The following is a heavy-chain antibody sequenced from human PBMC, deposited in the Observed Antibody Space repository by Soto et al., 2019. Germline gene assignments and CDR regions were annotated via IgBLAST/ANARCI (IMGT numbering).Heavy chain of an antibody. CDR1: GGSISSGYYF. Sequence: SETLSLTCSVSGGSISSGYYFWSWIRQPPGKGLEWIGFIYHTGTTYYNPSLRSRVTISIDTSKSQFSMKLNSVTAADTAVYYCARVMAAMQNWLDPWGQGTLVTVSS. CDR2: IYHTGTT. J-gene: IGHJ5*02. V-gene: IGHV4-30-4*01. CDR3: ARVMAAMQNWLDP. D-gene: IGHD2-2*01.